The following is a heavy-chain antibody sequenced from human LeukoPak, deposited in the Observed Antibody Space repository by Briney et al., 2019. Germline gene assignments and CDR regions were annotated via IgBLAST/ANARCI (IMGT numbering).Heavy chain of an antibody. CDR2: IYHSGST. J-gene: IGHJ4*02. CDR1: GGSISNYY. CDR3: ARVVAAAFDY. Sequence: SETLSLTCTVSGGSISNYYWGWIRQPPGKGLEWIGSIYHSGSTYYNPSLKSRVTISVDTSKNQFSLKLSSVTAADTAVYYCARVVAAAFDYWGQGTLVTVSS. D-gene: IGHD2-15*01. V-gene: IGHV4-38-2*02.